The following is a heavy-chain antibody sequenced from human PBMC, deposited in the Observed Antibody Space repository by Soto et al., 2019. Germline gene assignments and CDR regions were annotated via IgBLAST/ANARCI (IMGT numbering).Heavy chain of an antibody. CDR2: IWYDGSNK. D-gene: IGHD2-15*01. Sequence: QVQLVESGGGMVQPGRSLRLSCAASGFTFSSYGMHWVRQAPGKGLEWVAVIWYDGSNKYYADSVKGRFTISRDNSKNTVDLAMNSLGAQDTAVYYCARDGYCSGGSCYSVPVFDYWGQGTLVTVSS. J-gene: IGHJ4*02. V-gene: IGHV3-33*01. CDR1: GFTFSSYG. CDR3: ARDGYCSGGSCYSVPVFDY.